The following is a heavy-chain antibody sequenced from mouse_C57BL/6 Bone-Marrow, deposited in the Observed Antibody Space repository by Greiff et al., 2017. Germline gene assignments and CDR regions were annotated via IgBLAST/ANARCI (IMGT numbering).Heavy chain of an antibody. CDR1: GYTFTSYW. J-gene: IGHJ2*01. Sequence: VQLQQSGTVLARPGASVKMSCKTSGYTFTSYWMNWVKQRPGQGLEWIGAIYPGNSDTCYNQKFKGKAKLTAVTSASTAYMELSSLTNEDSAVYYCTLFFTTVVAYCFDYWGQGTTLTVSS. CDR3: TLFFTTVVAYCFDY. D-gene: IGHD1-1*01. V-gene: IGHV1-5*01. CDR2: IYPGNSDT.